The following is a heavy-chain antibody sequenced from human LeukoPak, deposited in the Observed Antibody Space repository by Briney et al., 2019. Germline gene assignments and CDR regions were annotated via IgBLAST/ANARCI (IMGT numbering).Heavy chain of an antibody. Sequence: GGSLRLSCAASGFTFSDYYMSWIRQAPGKGLEWVSYISSSGGYRNYADSVKGRFTISRDDAKNSLYLQMNSLRAEDTAVYYCAIDSRTGASSFGYWGQGTLVTVSS. CDR1: GFTFSDYY. J-gene: IGHJ4*02. CDR3: AIDSRTGASSFGY. CDR2: ISSSGGYR. V-gene: IGHV3-11*06. D-gene: IGHD1-26*01.